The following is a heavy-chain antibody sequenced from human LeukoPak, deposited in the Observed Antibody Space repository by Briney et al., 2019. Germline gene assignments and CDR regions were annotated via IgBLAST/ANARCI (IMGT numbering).Heavy chain of an antibody. CDR1: GFTFSSYE. V-gene: IGHV3-48*03. J-gene: IGHJ6*04. D-gene: IGHD3-10*02. CDR3: AELGITMVGGV. CDR2: ISSSGSTI. Sequence: GGSLRLSCAASGFTFSSYEMNWVRQAPGKGLEWVSYISSSGSTIYYADSVKGRLTISRDNAKNSLYLQMNSLRAEDTAVYYCAELGITMVGGVWGKGTTVTISS.